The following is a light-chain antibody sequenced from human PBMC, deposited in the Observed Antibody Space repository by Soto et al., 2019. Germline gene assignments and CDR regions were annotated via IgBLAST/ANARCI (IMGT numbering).Light chain of an antibody. CDR3: LQYNNWPRT. CDR1: ESVNSK. CDR2: GAS. V-gene: IGKV3-15*01. J-gene: IGKJ1*01. Sequence: EIVMTQSPATLSVSPGERATLSCRASESVNSKLAWYQQKPGQAPRLLIYGASTRATGIPARFGGSGSGTEFTLTISSLQSEDFTVYYCLQYNNWPRTFGQGTKVEIK.